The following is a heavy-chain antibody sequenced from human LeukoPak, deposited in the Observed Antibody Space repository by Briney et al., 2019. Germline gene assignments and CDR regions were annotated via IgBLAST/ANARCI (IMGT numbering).Heavy chain of an antibody. D-gene: IGHD1-26*01. CDR3: TTDGSY. V-gene: IGHV3-15*01. CDR1: GFTFSNAW. CDR2: IKSKTDSGTT. Sequence: PGGSLRLSCAASGFTFSNAWMSWVRQAPGKGLEWGGRIKSKTDSGTTNNAEPVKGRFTISRDDTKNTLYLQMNSLKPEDTAVYYCTTDGSYWGQGTLVTVSS. J-gene: IGHJ4*02.